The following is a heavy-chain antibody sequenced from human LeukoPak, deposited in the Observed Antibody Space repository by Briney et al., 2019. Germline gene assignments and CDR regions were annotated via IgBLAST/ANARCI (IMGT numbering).Heavy chain of an antibody. CDR3: ARVRARYGVVVAATSDY. CDR2: ISSSSNYI. V-gene: IGHV3-21*01. J-gene: IGHJ4*02. D-gene: IGHD2-15*01. CDR1: GFTFSHYS. Sequence: GGPLRLSCAASGFTFSHYSMNWVRQAPGNGLEWVSSISSSSNYIYYADSVKGRFSISRDNAKNSVYLQMNSLRAEDTAVYYCARVRARYGVVVAATSDYWGQGTLVTVSS.